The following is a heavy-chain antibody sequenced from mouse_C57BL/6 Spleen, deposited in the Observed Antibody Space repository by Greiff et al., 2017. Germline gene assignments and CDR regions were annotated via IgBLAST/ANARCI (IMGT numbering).Heavy chain of an antibody. J-gene: IGHJ1*03. Sequence: EVQRVESGGGLVKPGGSLKLSCAASGFTFSSYTMSWVRQTPEKRLEWVATISGGGGNTYYPDSVKGRFTISRDNAKNTLYLQMSSLRSEDTALYYCARGEDYDVGRRYWYFDVWGTGTTVTVSS. V-gene: IGHV5-9*01. CDR2: ISGGGGNT. D-gene: IGHD2-4*01. CDR1: GFTFSSYT. CDR3: ARGEDYDVGRRYWYFDV.